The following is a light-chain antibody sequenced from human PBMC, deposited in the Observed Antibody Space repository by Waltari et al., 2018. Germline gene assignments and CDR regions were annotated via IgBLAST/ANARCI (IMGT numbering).Light chain of an antibody. J-gene: IGKJ3*01. CDR1: QSIGSS. CDR3: QQSSSFPFT. Sequence: VIFTLQASQSIGSSLHWYQQKPDQSPKLLIKYASQSISGVPSRFSGSGSGTDFTLTINSLEAEDAATYYCQQSSSFPFTFGPGTKLDIK. V-gene: IGKV6-21*02. CDR2: YAS.